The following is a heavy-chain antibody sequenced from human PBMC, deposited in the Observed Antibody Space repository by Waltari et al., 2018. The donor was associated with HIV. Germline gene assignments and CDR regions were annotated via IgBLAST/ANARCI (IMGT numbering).Heavy chain of an antibody. D-gene: IGHD6-19*01. CDR3: ARVSYGGSYIGHWYFDL. V-gene: IGHV1-2*06. J-gene: IGHJ2*01. CDR2: INPNRGDT. CDR1: GYTFTGYY. Sequence: QVQLVQSGAEVKKPGASVKVSCKASGYTFTGYYMHWVRQAPGQGLEWMGRINPNRGDTNYAQKFQGRVTMTRDPSISTVYMDLGRLKSDDTAVYYCARVSYGGSYIGHWYFDLWGRGTLVTVSS.